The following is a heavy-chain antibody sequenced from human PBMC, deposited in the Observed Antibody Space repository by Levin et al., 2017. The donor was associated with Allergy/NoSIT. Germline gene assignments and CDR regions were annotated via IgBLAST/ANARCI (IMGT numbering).Heavy chain of an antibody. CDR1: GGSIRSGSYY. D-gene: IGHD3-16*01. J-gene: IGHJ4*02. V-gene: IGHV4-61*02. CDR2: IYTSGST. CDR3: ARESGYAARLDY. Sequence: PSQTLSLPCTVSGGSIRSGSYYWTWIRQPAGKGLEWIGRIYTSGSTNYSPSLKSRVTISADTSKNQVSLRLTSVTAADTAMYYCARESGYAARLDYWGQGTLVTVSS.